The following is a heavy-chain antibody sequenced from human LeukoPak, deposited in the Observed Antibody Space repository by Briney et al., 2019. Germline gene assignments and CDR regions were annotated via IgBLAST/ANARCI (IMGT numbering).Heavy chain of an antibody. CDR1: GFTFSSYS. V-gene: IGHV3-21*01. D-gene: IGHD3-22*01. CDR3: ARDADTSSRYSRFDY. J-gene: IGHJ4*02. Sequence: GGSLRLSCVASGFTFSSYSMNWVRQAPGKGLEWVSSISSSSSYIYYADSVKGRFAISRDNSKSTVYLQMNSLRAEDTAVYYCARDADTSSRYSRFDYWGQGTLVAVSS. CDR2: ISSSSSYI.